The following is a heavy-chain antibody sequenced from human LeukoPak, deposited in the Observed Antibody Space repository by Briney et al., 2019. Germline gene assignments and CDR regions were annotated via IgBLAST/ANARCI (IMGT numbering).Heavy chain of an antibody. CDR1: GFTFSSYG. J-gene: IGHJ4*02. D-gene: IGHD6-13*01. CDR3: AKVFGGQQLALFDY. CDR2: IRYDGSNK. Sequence: GGSLRLSCAASGFTFSSYGMHWVRQAPGKGLEWVAFIRYDGSNKYYADSVKGRFTISRDNSKNTLYLQMNSLRAEDTAVYYCAKVFGGQQLALFDYWGQGTLVTVSS. V-gene: IGHV3-30*02.